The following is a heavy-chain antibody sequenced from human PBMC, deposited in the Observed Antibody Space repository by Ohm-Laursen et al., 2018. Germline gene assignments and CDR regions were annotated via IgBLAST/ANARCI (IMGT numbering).Heavy chain of an antibody. J-gene: IGHJ4*02. CDR2: IYSGGGT. Sequence: SLRLSCTASGFTFSNYWMSWVRQAPGKGLEWVSVIYSGGGTNYADSVKGRFTISRDNSKNTLYLQMNSLRAEDTAVYYCARSIKDYGDYGWGQGTLVTVSS. CDR3: ARSIKDYGDYG. CDR1: GFTFSNYW. D-gene: IGHD4-17*01. V-gene: IGHV3-53*01.